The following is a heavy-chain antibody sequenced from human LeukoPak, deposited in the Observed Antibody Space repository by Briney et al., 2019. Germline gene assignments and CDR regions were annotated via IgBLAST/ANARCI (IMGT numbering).Heavy chain of an antibody. CDR2: INHSGTT. V-gene: IGHV4-59*04. J-gene: IGHJ4*02. CDR3: ARQTTGSYQWTFDY. CDR1: GGSISSYY. D-gene: IGHD3-10*01. Sequence: SETLSLTCTVSGGSISSYYWSWIRQPPGKGLEWIGEINHSGTTYYNPSLKSRVTISVDTSRNQFSLRLNSVTAADTAVYSCARQTTGSYQWTFDYWGQGTLVTVSS.